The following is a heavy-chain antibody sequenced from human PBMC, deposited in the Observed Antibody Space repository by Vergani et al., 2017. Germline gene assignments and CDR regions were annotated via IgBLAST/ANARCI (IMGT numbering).Heavy chain of an antibody. J-gene: IGHJ6*03. V-gene: IGHV5-51*01. D-gene: IGHD6-6*01. CDR2: IYPGDSDT. Sequence: EVQLVQSGAEVKKPGESLKISCKGSGYSFTSYWIGWVRQMPGKGLEWMGIIYPGDSDTRYSPSFQGQVTISADKSISTAYLQWSSLKASDTAMYYCARHIEQLGPHYYYYYYMDGWGKGTTVTVS. CDR3: ARHIEQLGPHYYYYYYMDG. CDR1: GYSFTSYW.